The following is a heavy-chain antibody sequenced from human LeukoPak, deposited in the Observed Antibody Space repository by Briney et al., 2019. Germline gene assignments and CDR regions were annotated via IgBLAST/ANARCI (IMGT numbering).Heavy chain of an antibody. V-gene: IGHV4-38-2*02. CDR1: GYSINSGHY. CDR2: IYYSGNT. J-gene: IGHJ5*02. CDR3: ARDLGYSGFDWAP. D-gene: IGHD5-12*01. Sequence: SETLSLTCTVSGYSINSGHYWGWIRQPPGKRLEWIGSIYYSGNTYYNPTLKSRITISVDTSKNQFSLNLTSVTAADAAVYYCARDLGYSGFDWAPWGQGTLVTVSP.